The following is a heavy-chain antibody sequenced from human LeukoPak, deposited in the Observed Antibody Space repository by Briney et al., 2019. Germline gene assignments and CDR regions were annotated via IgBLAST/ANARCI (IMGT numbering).Heavy chain of an antibody. CDR1: GGSFSGCY. CDR3: ARRWAGLGYYYFDY. Sequence: SETLSLTCAVYGGSFSGCYWSWIRQPPGKGLEWIGEINHSGSTNYNPSLKSRVTISVDTSKNQFSLKLGSVTAADTAVYYCARRWAGLGYYYFDYWGQGTLVTVSS. D-gene: IGHD3-22*01. CDR2: INHSGST. V-gene: IGHV4-34*01. J-gene: IGHJ4*02.